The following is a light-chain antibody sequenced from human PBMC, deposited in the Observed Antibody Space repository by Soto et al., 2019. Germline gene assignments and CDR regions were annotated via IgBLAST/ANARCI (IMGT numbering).Light chain of an antibody. CDR2: DAS. Sequence: DIQMTQSPSTLSASVGDRVTITCRASQSITIWLAWYQQKPGKAPKLLIFDASNLESGVPSRFSGSASGTEFTLTISSLQPDDFATYYCQHYNSFSWTFGQGTKVEIK. CDR1: QSITIW. CDR3: QHYNSFSWT. J-gene: IGKJ1*01. V-gene: IGKV1-5*01.